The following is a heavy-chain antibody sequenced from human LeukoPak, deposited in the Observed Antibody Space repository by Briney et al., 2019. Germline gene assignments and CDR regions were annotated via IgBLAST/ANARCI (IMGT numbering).Heavy chain of an antibody. CDR1: GFTFSSSA. D-gene: IGHD1-26*01. J-gene: IGHJ3*02. CDR2: ISYDGSNK. CDR3: AKDPPNSGSYLSAFDI. Sequence: HPGGSLRLSCAASGFTFSSSAMHWVRQAPGKGLEWVAVISYDGSNKYYADSVRGLFTISRDNSKNTLYLQMNSLRAEDTAVYYCAKDPPNSGSYLSAFDIWGQGTMVTVSS. V-gene: IGHV3-30-3*01.